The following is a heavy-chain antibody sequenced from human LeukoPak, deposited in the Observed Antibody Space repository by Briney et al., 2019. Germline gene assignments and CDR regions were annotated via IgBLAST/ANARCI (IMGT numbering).Heavy chain of an antibody. V-gene: IGHV4-59*01. CDR1: GVSISIYY. Sequence: PAETLSLTCTVSGVSISIYYWIWMRQPPGKGLEGRGYIYYSGSTNYHPSLKRRVTISIDTSKNQFTLPLSSVTAADTPVHYCARAGSGSQFAPYYYYYGMDVWAQGPTLTAS. CDR3: ARAGSGSQFAPYYYYYGMDV. CDR2: IYYSGST. J-gene: IGHJ6*02. D-gene: IGHD1-26*01.